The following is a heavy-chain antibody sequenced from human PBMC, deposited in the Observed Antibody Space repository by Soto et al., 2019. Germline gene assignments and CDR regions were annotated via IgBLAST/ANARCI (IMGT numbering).Heavy chain of an antibody. J-gene: IGHJ5*02. V-gene: IGHV4-34*01. Sequence: PSETLFLTCAVYGGSFSGYYWNWIRQPPGKGLEWIGEIDHSGYTNYNPSLKSRVTISVDTSKNQFSLRLTSVTAADTAVYYCARVRDWFDPWGQGTLVTRLL. CDR1: GGSFSGYY. CDR3: ARVRDWFDP. D-gene: IGHD3-3*01. CDR2: IDHSGYT.